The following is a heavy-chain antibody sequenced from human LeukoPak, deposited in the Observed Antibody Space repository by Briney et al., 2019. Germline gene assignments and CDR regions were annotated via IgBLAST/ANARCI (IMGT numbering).Heavy chain of an antibody. CDR1: GFTFSSYS. D-gene: IGHD2-2*01. Sequence: GGSLRLSCAASGFTFSSYSMNWVRQAPGKGLEWVSSISSSSSYIYYADSVKGRFTISRDNAKNPLYLQMNSLRAEDTAVYYCASSVVPAAVLDYWGQGTLVTVSS. J-gene: IGHJ4*02. V-gene: IGHV3-21*01. CDR2: ISSSSSYI. CDR3: ASSVVPAAVLDY.